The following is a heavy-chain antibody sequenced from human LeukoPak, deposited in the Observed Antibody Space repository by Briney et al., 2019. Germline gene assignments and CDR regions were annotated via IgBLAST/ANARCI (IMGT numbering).Heavy chain of an antibody. Sequence: ASVKVSCKASGYTFTSYGISWVRQAPGQGLEWMGWISAYNGNTNYAQKLQGRVTMTTDTSTSIAYMELRSLRSDDTAVYYCARDNYDILTGYQFDYWGQGTLVTVSS. V-gene: IGHV1-18*01. J-gene: IGHJ4*02. CDR3: ARDNYDILTGYQFDY. D-gene: IGHD3-9*01. CDR1: GYTFTSYG. CDR2: ISAYNGNT.